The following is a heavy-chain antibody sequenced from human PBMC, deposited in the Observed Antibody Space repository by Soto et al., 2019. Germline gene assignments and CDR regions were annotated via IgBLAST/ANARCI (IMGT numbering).Heavy chain of an antibody. CDR1: GFTFSSYA. CDR2: ISGSGGST. Sequence: EVQLLESGGGLVQPGGSLRLSCAASGFTFSSYAMSWVRQAPGKGLEWVSAISGSGGSTYYADSVKGRFTISRDNSKNPLYQKMNRRTAEDTAVYYWAKSSSTNWYYYYYMDVWGKGTTVTVSS. D-gene: IGHD6-6*01. CDR3: AKSSSTNWYYYYYMDV. V-gene: IGHV3-23*01. J-gene: IGHJ6*03.